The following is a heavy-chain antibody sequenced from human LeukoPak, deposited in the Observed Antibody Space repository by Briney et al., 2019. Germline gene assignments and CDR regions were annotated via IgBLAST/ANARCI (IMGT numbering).Heavy chain of an antibody. D-gene: IGHD3-22*01. CDR3: ARDTYYYDSSGYHSIDY. Sequence: SVKVSCQASGGTFNSYTISWVPQAPGHGLEWMGRIIPILGIANYAQKFQGRVTITADKSTSTAYMELSSLRSEDTAVYYCARDTYYYDSSGYHSIDYWGQGTLVTVSS. J-gene: IGHJ4*02. CDR2: IIPILGIA. V-gene: IGHV1-69*04. CDR1: GGTFNSYT.